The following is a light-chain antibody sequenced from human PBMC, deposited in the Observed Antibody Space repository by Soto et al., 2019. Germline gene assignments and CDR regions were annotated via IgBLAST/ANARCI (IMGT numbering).Light chain of an antibody. V-gene: IGKV3-11*01. CDR2: DAS. CDR3: QQHSNWPT. CDR1: QSVSSY. Sequence: EIVLTQSPATLSLSPGERATLSCRASQSVSSYLAWYQQRPGQAPRLLIYDASNRATGIPARFSGSGSGTVFTLTISSLEPEDFAVYYCQQHSNWPTFGQGTKLEIK. J-gene: IGKJ2*01.